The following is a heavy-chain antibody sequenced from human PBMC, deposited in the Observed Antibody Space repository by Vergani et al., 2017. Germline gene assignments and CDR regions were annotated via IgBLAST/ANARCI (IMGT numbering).Heavy chain of an antibody. D-gene: IGHD3-3*01. Sequence: VQLQESGPGLVKPPGTLSLTCAVSGDSISSNNCWTWVRQPPGKGLEWVARTRNKARGYSTDYAASVRGRFIVSRDASGKSVSLQMTRPRIDDTAVYFCARTLKFLDMDVWGKGTTVTVSS. J-gene: IGHJ6*04. CDR2: TRNKARGYST. CDR3: ARTLKFLDMDV. V-gene: IGHV3-72*01. CDR1: GDSISSNNC.